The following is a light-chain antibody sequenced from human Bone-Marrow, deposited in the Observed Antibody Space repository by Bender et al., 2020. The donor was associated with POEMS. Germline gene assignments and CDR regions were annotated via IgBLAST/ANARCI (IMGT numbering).Light chain of an antibody. Sequence: QSALTQPPSTSGSPGQSVTISCTGTSSDVGRYNSVSWYQHYPGQAPKLIIYDVHNRPSGVPDRFSGSKSGNTASLTVSGLQADDEADYFCGSYAGNFNVVFGGGTKLTV. CDR3: GSYAGNFNVV. CDR1: SSDVGRYNS. J-gene: IGLJ2*01. CDR2: DVH. V-gene: IGLV2-8*01.